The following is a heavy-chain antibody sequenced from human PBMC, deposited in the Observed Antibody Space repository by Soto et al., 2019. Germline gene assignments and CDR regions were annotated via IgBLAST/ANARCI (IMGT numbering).Heavy chain of an antibody. V-gene: IGHV1-2*02. D-gene: IGHD6-19*01. CDR3: ARGGGGGVAGSGAFDM. CDR1: GYPVTAYY. J-gene: IGHJ3*02. CDR2: INPATGAA. Sequence: QLHLVQSGAVVKKPGASVTVSCSASGYPVTAYYMHWVRQAPGRGLEWMGGINPATGAAKYTQTFHGRVTMARDTSTGTVFMELDGLKSEDQAVFYCARGGGGGVAGSGAFDMWGQGTLVTVSS.